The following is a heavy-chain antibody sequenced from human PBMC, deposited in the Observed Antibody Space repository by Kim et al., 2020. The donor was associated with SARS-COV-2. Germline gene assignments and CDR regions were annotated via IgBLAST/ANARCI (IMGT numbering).Heavy chain of an antibody. Sequence: LSLTCTVSGGSISSGGYYWSWIRQHPGKGLEWIGYIYYSGSTYYNPSLKSRVTISVDTSKNQFSLKLSSVTAADTAVYYCARARSIAARGFDPWGQGTLVTVSS. CDR1: GGSISSGGYY. D-gene: IGHD6-6*01. J-gene: IGHJ5*02. CDR2: IYYSGST. CDR3: ARARSIAARGFDP. V-gene: IGHV4-31*03.